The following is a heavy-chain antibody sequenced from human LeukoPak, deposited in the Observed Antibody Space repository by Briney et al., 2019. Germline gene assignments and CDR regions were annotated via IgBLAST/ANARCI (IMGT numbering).Heavy chain of an antibody. J-gene: IGHJ2*01. D-gene: IGHD3-16*01. CDR2: IYYSGST. CDR1: GGSISSGDYY. V-gene: IGHV4-30-4*01. Sequence: SQTLSLTCTVSGGSISSGDYYWSWIRQPPGKGLEWIGYIYYSGSTYYNPSLKSRVTISVDTSKNQFSLKLSSVTAADTAVYYCASNWGPFWYFDLWAVAPWSLSPQ. CDR3: ASNWGPFWYFDL.